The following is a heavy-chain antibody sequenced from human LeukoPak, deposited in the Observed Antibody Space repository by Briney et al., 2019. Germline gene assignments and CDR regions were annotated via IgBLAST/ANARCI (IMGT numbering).Heavy chain of an antibody. CDR3: AKGPGMGLMKRYFDY. CDR2: ISRNNGNI. Sequence: GGSLTLSCAASGFTFGDSAMHWVRQAPGKGLEWVSSISRNNGNIDYADSVKGRFTISRDNAKSSLSLQINSLRPKDTALYYCAKGPGMGLMKRYFDYWGQGNLVTVSS. J-gene: IGHJ4*02. V-gene: IGHV3-9*01. CDR1: GFTFGDSA. D-gene: IGHD3-10*01.